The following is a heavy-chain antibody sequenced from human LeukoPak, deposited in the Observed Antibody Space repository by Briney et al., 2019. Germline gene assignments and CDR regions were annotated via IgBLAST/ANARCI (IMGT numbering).Heavy chain of an antibody. CDR2: INTDGSST. Sequence: GGSLRLSCAASGFTFSSYWMHWVRQAPGKGLVWVSRINTDGSSTSYADSVKGRFSSSRDNAKNTLYLQMNSLRAEDTAVYYCARGTGTLGSLGHWGQGTLVTVSS. V-gene: IGHV3-74*01. CDR3: ARGTGTLGSLGH. D-gene: IGHD1-1*01. CDR1: GFTFSSYW. J-gene: IGHJ4*02.